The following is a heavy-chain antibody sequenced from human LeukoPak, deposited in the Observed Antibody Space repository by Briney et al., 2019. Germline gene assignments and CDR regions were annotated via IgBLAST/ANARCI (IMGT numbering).Heavy chain of an antibody. CDR2: ISSSSSYI. Sequence: GGSLRLSCAASGFTFSSYEMNWVRQAPGKGLEWVSYISSSSSYIYYADSVKGRFTISRDNAKNSLYLQMNSLRAEDTAVYFCAKNRGANYYNYYMDVWGKGTTVTVSS. J-gene: IGHJ6*03. CDR3: AKNRGANYYNYYMDV. CDR1: GFTFSSYE. D-gene: IGHD4/OR15-4a*01. V-gene: IGHV3-21*05.